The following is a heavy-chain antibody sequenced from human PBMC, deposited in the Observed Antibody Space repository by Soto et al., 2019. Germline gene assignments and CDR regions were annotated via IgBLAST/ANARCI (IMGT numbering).Heavy chain of an antibody. V-gene: IGHV3-23*01. CDR2: ASPNGQGI. CDR1: GLRLGRYG. J-gene: IGHJ2*01. CDR3: SNDLDYNQDYMQYWY. D-gene: IGHD4-4*01. Sequence: PVWSLSLPCGASGLRLGRYGRSGVRQAPGTGLEWVSAASPNGQGIYYADPVRGGLNISRDFSQHTVLVHMDSLRPGDTAVYYYSNDLDYNQDYMQYWY.